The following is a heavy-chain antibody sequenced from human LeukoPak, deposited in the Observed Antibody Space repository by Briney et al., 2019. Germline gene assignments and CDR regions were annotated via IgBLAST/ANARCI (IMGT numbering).Heavy chain of an antibody. D-gene: IGHD5-12*01. CDR1: GFTFSSYS. V-gene: IGHV3-21*01. CDR2: ISSSSSYI. CDR3: ARDHGGYSGYGLRTGFDY. Sequence: PGGSLRLSCAASGFTFSSYSMNWVRQAPGKGLEWVSSISSSSSYIYYADSVKGRFTISRDNAKNSLYLQMNSLRAEDTAVYYCARDHGGYSGYGLRTGFDYWGQGTLVTVSS. J-gene: IGHJ4*02.